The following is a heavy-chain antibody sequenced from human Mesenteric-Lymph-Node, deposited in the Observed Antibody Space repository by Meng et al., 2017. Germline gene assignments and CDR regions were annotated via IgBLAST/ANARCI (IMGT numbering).Heavy chain of an antibody. CDR1: GGSIRSYF. V-gene: IGHV4-59*12. J-gene: IGHJ6*02. CDR3: AREREGYCSSTSCSDYYYGMDV. D-gene: IGHD2-2*01. CDR2: LHYSGST. Sequence: SETLSLTCSVSGGSIRSYFWSWIRQSPGKGLEWIGHLHYSGSTNYNPSLKSRVTISVDTSKNQFSLKLSSVTAADTAVYYCAREREGYCSSTSCSDYYYGMDVWGQGTTVTVSS.